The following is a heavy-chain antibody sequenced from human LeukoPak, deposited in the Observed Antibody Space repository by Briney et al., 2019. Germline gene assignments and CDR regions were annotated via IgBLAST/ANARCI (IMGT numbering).Heavy chain of an antibody. D-gene: IGHD2-2*01. Sequence: PSQTLSLTCTVSGGSISSGSYYWSWIRQPAGKGLEWIGRIYTSGSTNYNPSLKSRVTMSVDTSKNQFSLKLSSVTAADTAVYYCARACHCSSTSCKGNYFDYWGQGTLVTVSS. J-gene: IGHJ4*02. CDR2: IYTSGST. V-gene: IGHV4-61*02. CDR1: GGSISSGSYY. CDR3: ARACHCSSTSCKGNYFDY.